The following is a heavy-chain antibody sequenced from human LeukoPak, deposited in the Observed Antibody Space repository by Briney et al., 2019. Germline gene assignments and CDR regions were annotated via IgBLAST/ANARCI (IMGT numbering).Heavy chain of an antibody. Sequence: GGSLRLSCAASGFTFSSYEMNWGRQAPGKGLEWVSYISSSGSTIYYADSVKGRFTISRDNAKNSLYLQMNSLRAEDTAVYCCAELGITMIGGVWGKGTTVTISS. V-gene: IGHV3-48*03. J-gene: IGHJ6*04. CDR3: AELGITMIGGV. CDR1: GFTFSSYE. CDR2: ISSSGSTI. D-gene: IGHD3-10*02.